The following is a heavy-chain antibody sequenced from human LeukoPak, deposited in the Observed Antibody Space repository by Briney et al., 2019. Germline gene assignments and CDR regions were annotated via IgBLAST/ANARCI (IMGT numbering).Heavy chain of an antibody. J-gene: IGHJ4*02. CDR2: ISGDGGIT. V-gene: IGHV3-43*02. CDR3: ARDRHGDY. Sequence: GGSLRLSCAASGFTFDDYAMHWVRQAPGKGLEWVSLISGDGGITYSADSVKGRFTISRDNSKNSLFLQMNSLRAEDTAMYYCARDRHGDYWGQGTLVTVSS. CDR1: GFTFDDYA.